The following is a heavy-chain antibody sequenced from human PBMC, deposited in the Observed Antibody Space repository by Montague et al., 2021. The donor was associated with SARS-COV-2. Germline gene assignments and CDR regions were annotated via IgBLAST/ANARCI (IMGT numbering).Heavy chain of an antibody. CDR3: ARVFPRWLKFDTYFDY. CDR2: IYYSGST. D-gene: IGHD5-24*01. V-gene: IGHV4-59*01. J-gene: IGHJ4*02. Sequence: SETLSLTCTVSGGSISSYYWSWIRQPPGKGLEWIGYIYYSGSTNYNPSLKGRVTISVDTSKNQFSLKLSSVTAADTAVYYCARVFPRWLKFDTYFDYWGQGTLVTVSS. CDR1: GGSISSYY.